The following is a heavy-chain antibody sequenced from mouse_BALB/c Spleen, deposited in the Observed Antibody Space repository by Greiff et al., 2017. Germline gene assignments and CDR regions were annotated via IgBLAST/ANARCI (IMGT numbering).Heavy chain of an antibody. J-gene: IGHJ3*01. Sequence: VQLQQSGPGLVAPSQSLSITCTVSGFSLTSYGVHWVRQPPGKGLEWLGVIWAGGSTNYNSALMSRLSISKDNSKSQVFLKMNSLQTDDTAMYYCASPLSTMITTWFAYWGQGTLVTVSA. V-gene: IGHV2-9*02. CDR1: GFSLTSYG. CDR2: IWAGGST. D-gene: IGHD2-4*01. CDR3: ASPLSTMITTWFAY.